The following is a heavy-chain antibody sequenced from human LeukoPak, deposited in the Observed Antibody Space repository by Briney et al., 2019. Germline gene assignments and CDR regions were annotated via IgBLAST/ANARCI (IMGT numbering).Heavy chain of an antibody. CDR3: AKGSSGYFFDL. D-gene: IGHD3-22*01. V-gene: IGHV3-23*01. J-gene: IGHJ4*02. CDR2: ISNDGGGT. Sequence: GGSLRLSCAASGFIFNNYGLVWVRQAPGKGLEWVSAISNDGGGTTYADFVKGRFSVSGDNSKNTLFLQMNSLRAEDTALYYCAKGSSGYFFDLWGQGTLVTVSS. CDR1: GFIFNNYG.